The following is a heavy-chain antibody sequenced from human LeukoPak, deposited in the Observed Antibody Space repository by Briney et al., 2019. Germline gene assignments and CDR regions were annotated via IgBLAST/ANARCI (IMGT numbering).Heavy chain of an antibody. CDR3: AREIDSSGYYYDGGWFDP. J-gene: IGHJ5*02. Sequence: PSETLSLTCTVSGGSISSYYWSWLRQPPGKGLEWIGYIYYSGSTNYNPSLKSRVTISVDTSKNQFSLKLSSVTAADTAVYYCAREIDSSGYYYDGGWFDPWGQGTLVTVSS. D-gene: IGHD3-22*01. CDR2: IYYSGST. CDR1: GGSISSYY. V-gene: IGHV4-59*01.